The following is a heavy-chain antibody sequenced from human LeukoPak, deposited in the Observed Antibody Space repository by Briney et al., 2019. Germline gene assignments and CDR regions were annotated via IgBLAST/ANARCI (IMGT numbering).Heavy chain of an antibody. J-gene: IGHJ4*02. CDR1: GGSISTFNYH. CDR2: ISYSGNT. D-gene: IGHD3-10*01. V-gene: IGHV4-39*01. Sequence: PSETLSLTCTVSGGSISTFNYHWGWIRQPPGKGLEWIGSISYSGNTYYNPSLKSRVTKSVDTSKNQFSLRLSSVTAADTAVYYCARLGRFGEFDYWGQGTLVTVSS. CDR3: ARLGRFGEFDY.